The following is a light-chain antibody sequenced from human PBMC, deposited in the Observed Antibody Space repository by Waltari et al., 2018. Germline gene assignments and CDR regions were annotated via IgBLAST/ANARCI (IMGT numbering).Light chain of an antibody. CDR1: QNIGNN. CDR3: QQYNEWPPYT. Sequence: EIVMTQSPVTLSVSPGERATLSCRASQNIGNNLAWYQQKFGQAPRLLIYGASTRATAIPARFSGSGSVTEFTLTISSLQSEDSAIYYCQQYNEWPPYTFGQGTKLEI. V-gene: IGKV3-15*01. J-gene: IGKJ2*01. CDR2: GAS.